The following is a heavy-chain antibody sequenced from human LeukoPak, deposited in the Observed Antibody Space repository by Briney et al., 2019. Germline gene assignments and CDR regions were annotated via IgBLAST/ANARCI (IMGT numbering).Heavy chain of an antibody. V-gene: IGHV1-69*13. D-gene: IGHD2-2*01. CDR3: ARAGVPAFTYSYYGMDV. J-gene: IGHJ6*04. CDR1: GGTFSSYA. CDR2: IIPLFGTA. Sequence: SVKVSCKASGGTFSSYAISWVRQAPGQGLEWMGGIIPLFGTANYAQKFQGRVTITADESTSTAYMELSSLRSEDTAVYYCARAGVPAFTYSYYGMDVWGKGTTVSVSS.